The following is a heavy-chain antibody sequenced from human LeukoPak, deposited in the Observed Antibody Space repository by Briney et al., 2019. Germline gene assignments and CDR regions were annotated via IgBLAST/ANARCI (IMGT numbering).Heavy chain of an antibody. Sequence: GGSLRLSCATSGFTFSDYGMHWVRQAPGKGLEWVAVIWDGGSHQYYADSVKGRFTISSDNSKKTLFLQMNSLRADDTAVYYCAKDLGKYAFFYMDVWGKGTTVTVSS. D-gene: IGHD4-23*01. CDR3: AKDLGKYAFFYMDV. CDR2: IWDGGSHQ. J-gene: IGHJ6*03. CDR1: GFTFSDYG. V-gene: IGHV3-30*02.